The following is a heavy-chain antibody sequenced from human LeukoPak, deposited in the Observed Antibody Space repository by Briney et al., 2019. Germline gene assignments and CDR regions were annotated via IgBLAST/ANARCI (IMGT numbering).Heavy chain of an antibody. J-gene: IGHJ6*03. Sequence: SETLSLTCAVYGGSFSGYYWSWIRQPPGKGLEWIGYIYYSGSTNYNPSLKSRVTISVDTSKNQFSLKLSSVTAADTAVYYCARAVVVVAAALTLSYYYYMDVWGKGTTVTVSS. CDR1: GGSFSGYY. D-gene: IGHD2-15*01. V-gene: IGHV4-59*01. CDR2: IYYSGST. CDR3: ARAVVVVAAALTLSYYYYMDV.